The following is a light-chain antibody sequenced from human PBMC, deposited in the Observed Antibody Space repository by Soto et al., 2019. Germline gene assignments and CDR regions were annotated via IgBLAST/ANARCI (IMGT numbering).Light chain of an antibody. V-gene: IGKV3-20*01. CDR2: GAS. Sequence: EIVLTQFPGTLSLSPGERATLSCRASQSVSSNYLAWYQQRPGQPPNLLIFGASNRAPGIPDRFSGSGSGTDFTLTISRLEPEDFAVYYCQPYGSSIKTCGQGTKVEIK. J-gene: IGKJ1*01. CDR1: QSVSSNY. CDR3: QPYGSSIKT.